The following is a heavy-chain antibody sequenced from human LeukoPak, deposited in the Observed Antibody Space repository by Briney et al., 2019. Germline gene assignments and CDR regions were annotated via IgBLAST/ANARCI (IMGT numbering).Heavy chain of an antibody. CDR2: MYYSGNT. J-gene: IGHJ6*02. CDR1: GGSFSSSSYY. CDR3: ARDVITMVRGVINGMDV. Sequence: SETLSLTCTVSGGSFSSSSYYWGWIRQPPGKGLEWIGSMYYSGNTYYSPSVKSRLTMAVDTSKNQFSLKLTSATAADTAVYYCARDVITMVRGVINGMDVWGQGTTVTVSS. V-gene: IGHV4-39*07. D-gene: IGHD3-10*01.